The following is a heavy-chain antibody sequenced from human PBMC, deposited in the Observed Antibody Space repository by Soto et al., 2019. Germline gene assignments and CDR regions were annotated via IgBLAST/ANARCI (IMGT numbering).Heavy chain of an antibody. CDR3: ALRSGGSSSWHY. J-gene: IGHJ4*02. D-gene: IGHD6-13*01. CDR1: GFSVSSNL. CDR2: LFSGGPT. V-gene: IGHV3-53*02. Sequence: VQLVETGGGLIQPGESLRLSCAGSGFSVSSNLMTWVRQAPGKGLEWVSSLFSGGPTYYADSVKGRFTISRDDSKNTLYLQMNSLRVEDTAIYYCALRSGGSSSWHYWGQGTLVTVSS.